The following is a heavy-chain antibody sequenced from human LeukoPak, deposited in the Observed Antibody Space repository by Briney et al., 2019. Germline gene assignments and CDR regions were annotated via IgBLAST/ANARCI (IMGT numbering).Heavy chain of an antibody. D-gene: IGHD2-8*01. CDR1: GYSISSGYY. CDR3: ARLRNGVPADY. CDR2: INHSGST. Sequence: SETLSLTCTVSGYSISSGYYWGWIRQPPGKGLEWIGEINHSGSTNYNPSLKSRVTISVDTSKNQFSLKLSSVTAADTAVYYCARLRNGVPADYWGQGILVTVSS. V-gene: IGHV4-38-2*02. J-gene: IGHJ4*02.